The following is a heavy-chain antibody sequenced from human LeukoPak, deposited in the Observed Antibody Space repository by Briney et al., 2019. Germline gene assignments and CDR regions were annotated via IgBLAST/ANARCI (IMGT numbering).Heavy chain of an antibody. J-gene: IGHJ4*02. CDR3: ARGPPYSSGWYTD. D-gene: IGHD6-19*01. Sequence: SETLSLTCTVSGGSISSYYWSWIRQPPGKVLEWIGYIYYSGSTNYNPSLKSRVTISVDTSKNQFSLKLSSVTAADTAVYYCARGPPYSSGWYTDWGQGTLVTVSS. CDR1: GGSISSYY. V-gene: IGHV4-59*01. CDR2: IYYSGST.